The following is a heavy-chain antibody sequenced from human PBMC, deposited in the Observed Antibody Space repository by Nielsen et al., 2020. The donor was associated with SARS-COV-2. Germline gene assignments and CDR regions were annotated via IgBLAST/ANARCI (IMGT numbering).Heavy chain of an antibody. Sequence: ASVKVSCKASGYTFTSYYMHWVRQAPGKGLEWMGGFDPEDGETIYAQKFQGRVTMTEDTSTDTAYMELSSLRSEDTAVYYCATGPQLRQQNWFDPWGQGTLVTVSS. J-gene: IGHJ5*02. CDR1: GYTFTSYY. V-gene: IGHV1-24*01. CDR3: ATGPQLRQQNWFDP. CDR2: FDPEDGET. D-gene: IGHD5-18*01.